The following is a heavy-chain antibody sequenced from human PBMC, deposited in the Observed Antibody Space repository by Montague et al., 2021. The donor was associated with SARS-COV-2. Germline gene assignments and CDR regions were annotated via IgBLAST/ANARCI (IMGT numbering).Heavy chain of an antibody. D-gene: IGHD3-10*01. Sequence: CAISGDSVSSNSAAWNWIRQSPSRGLGWLGRTYYRSKWYNDYAVSVKSRITINPDTSKNQFSLQLNSVAAADTAVYYCARLRDGVVPSPILGVGPYYSYYYMDVWGRGTTVTVSS. CDR1: GDSVSSNSAA. CDR3: ARLRDGVVPSPILGVGPYYSYYYMDV. J-gene: IGHJ6*03. V-gene: IGHV6-1*01. CDR2: TYYRSKWYN.